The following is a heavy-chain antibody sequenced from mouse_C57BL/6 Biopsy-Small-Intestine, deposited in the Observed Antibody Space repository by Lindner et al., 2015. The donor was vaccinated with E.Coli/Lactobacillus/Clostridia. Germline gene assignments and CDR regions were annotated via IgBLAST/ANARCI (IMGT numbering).Heavy chain of an antibody. Sequence: SVKVSCKASGYTFTDHYIHWVRQAPGQGLEWMGWINPDSGDIDSSQKFQGRVTMTTDTSINTAYMELSRLTSDDTAIYYCAREGNMGVLRRIRGVWFDPWGQGTLVTVS. J-gene: IGHJ3*01. D-gene: IGHD1-1*02. CDR1: GYTFTDHY. CDR3: AREGNMGVLRRIRGVWFDP. CDR2: INPDSGDI. V-gene: IGHV1-84*02.